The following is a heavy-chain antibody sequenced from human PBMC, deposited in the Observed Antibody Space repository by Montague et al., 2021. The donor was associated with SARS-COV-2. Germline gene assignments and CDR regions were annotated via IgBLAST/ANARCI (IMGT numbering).Heavy chain of an antibody. J-gene: IGHJ4*02. CDR3: VRGGACSGGKCNGGARD. D-gene: IGHD2-15*01. CDR2: ISSSSSSI. V-gene: IGHV3-21*01. Sequence: SLRLSCAASGFTFRSCTMNWVRQSPGMGLEWVSFISSSSSSIYYADSLKGRFTISRDNAKNSLYLQMNSLRVEDTAVYYCVRGGACSGGKCNGGARDWGQGTLVTVSS. CDR1: GFTFRSCT.